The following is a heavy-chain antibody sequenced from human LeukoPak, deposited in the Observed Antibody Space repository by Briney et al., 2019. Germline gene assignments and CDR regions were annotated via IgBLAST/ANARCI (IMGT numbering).Heavy chain of an antibody. CDR2: INWNGGST. Sequence: GGTLRLSCAASGFTFSSYGMSWVRQAPGKGLEWVSGINWNGGSTGYADSVKGRFTISRDNANNSLYLQMNSLRAEDTALYYCAKVASNYDFDYWGQGTLVTVSS. CDR3: AKVASNYDFDY. J-gene: IGHJ4*02. V-gene: IGHV3-20*04. CDR1: GFTFSSYG. D-gene: IGHD4-11*01.